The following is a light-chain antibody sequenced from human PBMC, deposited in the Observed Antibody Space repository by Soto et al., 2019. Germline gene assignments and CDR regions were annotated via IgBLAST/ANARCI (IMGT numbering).Light chain of an antibody. CDR3: QQYGSSTYT. J-gene: IGKJ2*01. CDR1: ENVKFN. V-gene: IGKV3-15*01. CDR2: NAS. Sequence: EIVMTQSPATLSVSPGERATLSCRASENVKFNLAWYQQRPGQAPRLLFYNASTRAPSFPARFSGSGSGTDYILTISRLEPEDFSVYYCQQYGSSTYTFGQGTKVEMK.